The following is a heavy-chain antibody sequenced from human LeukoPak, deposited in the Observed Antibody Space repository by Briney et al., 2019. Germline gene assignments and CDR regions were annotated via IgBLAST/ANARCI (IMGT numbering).Heavy chain of an antibody. D-gene: IGHD2-8*02. CDR3: ARETYLDTGGLDY. J-gene: IGHJ4*02. CDR2: ISYDGSNK. Sequence: PGRSLRLSCAASGFTFSSYAKHWVRQAPGKGLEWVAVISYDGSNKYYADSVKGRFTISRDNSKNSLYLQMNSLRVEDTAFYYCARETYLDTGGLDYWGQGSLVTVSS. CDR1: GFTFSSYA. V-gene: IGHV3-30-3*01.